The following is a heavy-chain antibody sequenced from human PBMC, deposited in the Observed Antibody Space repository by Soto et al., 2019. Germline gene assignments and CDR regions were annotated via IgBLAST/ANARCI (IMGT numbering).Heavy chain of an antibody. CDR1: GFTFSSYA. CDR2: ISGSGGST. J-gene: IGHJ4*02. D-gene: IGHD4-17*01. V-gene: IGHV3-23*01. CDR3: AKISVPLPYGELDY. Sequence: GGSLRLSCAASGFTFSSYAMSWVRQAPGKGLEWVSAISGSGGSTYYADSVKGRFTISRDNSKNTLYLQMNSLRAEDTAVYYCAKISVPLPYGELDYWGQGTLVTVSS.